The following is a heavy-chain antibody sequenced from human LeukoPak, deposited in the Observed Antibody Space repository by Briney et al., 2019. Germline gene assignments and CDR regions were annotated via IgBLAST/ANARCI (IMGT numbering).Heavy chain of an antibody. Sequence: GGSLRLSCAASGFTFSSFAMSWVRQAPGKGLEWVSTISDSGGYTYYADSVKGRFTISRDNSKNTLYLHMSSLRAEDTAVYYCAKLGNFASGSYSDWGQGTLVTVSS. D-gene: IGHD3-10*01. V-gene: IGHV3-23*01. CDR3: AKLGNFASGSYSD. CDR1: GFTFSSFA. J-gene: IGHJ4*02. CDR2: ISDSGGYT.